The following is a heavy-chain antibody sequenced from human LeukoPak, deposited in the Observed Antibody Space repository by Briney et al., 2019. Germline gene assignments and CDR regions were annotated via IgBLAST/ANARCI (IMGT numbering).Heavy chain of an antibody. V-gene: IGHV1-69*13. CDR3: ASGVKGADSLYYFDY. J-gene: IGHJ4*02. CDR2: IIPIFGPA. CDR1: GGTFSDYA. D-gene: IGHD3-3*01. Sequence: ASVKVSCKASGGTFSDYAISWVRQAPGQGLEWMGGIIPIFGPAYYAQKFQGRVTITADESTSTAYMELSSLRSEDTAIYYCASGVKGADSLYYFDYWGQGTLVTVSS.